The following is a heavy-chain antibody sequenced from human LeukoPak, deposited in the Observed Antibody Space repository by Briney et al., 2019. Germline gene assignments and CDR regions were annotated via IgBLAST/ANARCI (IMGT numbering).Heavy chain of an antibody. CDR2: ISGSSSYI. J-gene: IGHJ5*02. CDR1: GFTFSSYS. D-gene: IGHD1-1*01. CDR3: AGGYGNKLNWFDP. Sequence: PGGSLRLSCAASGFTFSSYSMNWVRQAPGKGLEWVSSISGSSSYIYYADSVKGRFTISRDNAKNSLYLQMNSLRAEDTAVYYCAGGYGNKLNWFDPWGQGTLVTVSS. V-gene: IGHV3-21*01.